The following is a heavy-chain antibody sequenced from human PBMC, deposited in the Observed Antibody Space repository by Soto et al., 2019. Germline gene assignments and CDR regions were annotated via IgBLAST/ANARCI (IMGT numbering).Heavy chain of an antibody. CDR3: ARTSRFAY. CDR2: INHSGST. CDR1: GGSISSGDYY. V-gene: IGHV4-39*07. Sequence: PSETLSLTCTVSGGSISSGDYYWSWIRQPPGKGLEWIGEINHSGSTNYNPSLKSRVTISVDPSKSQFSLRLSSVTAADTAVYYCARTSRFAYWGQGTLVTVSS. J-gene: IGHJ4*02. D-gene: IGHD6-6*01.